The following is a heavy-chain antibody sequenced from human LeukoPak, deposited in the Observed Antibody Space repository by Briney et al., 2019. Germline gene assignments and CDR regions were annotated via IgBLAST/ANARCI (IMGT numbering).Heavy chain of an antibody. CDR2: INPNSGGT. Sequence: ASVKVSCKASGYTFTGYYMHWVRQAPGQGLEWMGWINPNSGGTNYAQKFQGRVTMTRDTSISTAYMELSRLRSDDTAVYYCARDLFRYYDSSGYYYDAFDIWGQGTMVTVSS. J-gene: IGHJ3*02. D-gene: IGHD3-22*01. V-gene: IGHV1-2*02. CDR3: ARDLFRYYDSSGYYYDAFDI. CDR1: GYTFTGYY.